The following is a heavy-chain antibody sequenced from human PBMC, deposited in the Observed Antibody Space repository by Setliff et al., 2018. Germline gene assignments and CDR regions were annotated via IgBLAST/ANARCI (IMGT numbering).Heavy chain of an antibody. D-gene: IGHD3-16*01. CDR2: ISSSSYI. J-gene: IGHJ4*02. Sequence: PGGSLRLSCAASGFTFSSYSMNWVRQAPGKGLEWVSSISSSSYISYADSLKGRFTISRDNAKNSLYLQMNSLRAEDTAGYYCARGGPRLDYWGQGTLGTFPS. CDR3: ARGGPRLDY. CDR1: GFTFSSYS. V-gene: IGHV3-21*01.